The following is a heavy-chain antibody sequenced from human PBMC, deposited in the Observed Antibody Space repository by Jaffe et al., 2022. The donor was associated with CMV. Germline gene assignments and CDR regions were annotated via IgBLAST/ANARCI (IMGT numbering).Heavy chain of an antibody. V-gene: IGHV3-9*01. CDR3: AKDIRVGATGYYYYYGMDV. Sequence: EVQLVESGGGLVQPGRSLRLSCAASGFTFDDYAMHWVRQAPGKGLEWVSGISWNSGSIGYADSVKGRFTISRDNAKNSLYLQMNSLRAEDTALYYCAKDIRVGATGYYYYYGMDVWGQGTTVTVSS. D-gene: IGHD1-26*01. CDR1: GFTFDDYA. J-gene: IGHJ6*02. CDR2: ISWNSGSI.